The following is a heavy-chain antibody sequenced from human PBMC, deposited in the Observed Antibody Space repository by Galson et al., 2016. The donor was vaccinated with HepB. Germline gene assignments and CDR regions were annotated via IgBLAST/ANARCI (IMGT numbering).Heavy chain of an antibody. CDR2: IKQDGSAK. CDR1: GFSVSSNY. D-gene: IGHD2-15*01. V-gene: IGHV3-7*05. J-gene: IGHJ4*02. CDR3: ALGQGCLADS. Sequence: SLRLSCAASGFSVSSNYIIWVRQAPGKGLEWVAIIKQDGSAKYYVDSLKGRFTISRDNAKNSLYLQMSSLRPEDTAVYYCALGQGCLADSWGQGTLVTVSS.